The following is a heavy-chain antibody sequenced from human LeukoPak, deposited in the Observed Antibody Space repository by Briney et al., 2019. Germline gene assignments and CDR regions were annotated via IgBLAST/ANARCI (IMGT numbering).Heavy chain of an antibody. J-gene: IGHJ5*02. CDR3: ATEVAATNYDSSGYYL. V-gene: IGHV4-34*01. Sequence: PSETLSLTCAVYGVSFSGYYWSWIRQPPGKGLEWIGETNHSGSTNYNPSLKSRVTISVDTSKNQFSLKLSSVPAADTAVYYCATEVAATNYDSSGYYLWGQGTLVTVSS. CDR2: TNHSGST. CDR1: GVSFSGYY. D-gene: IGHD3-22*01.